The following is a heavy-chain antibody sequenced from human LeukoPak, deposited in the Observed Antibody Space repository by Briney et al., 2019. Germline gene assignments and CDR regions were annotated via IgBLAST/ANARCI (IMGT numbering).Heavy chain of an antibody. CDR3: ARGDLWFGELFHFDY. D-gene: IGHD3-10*01. Sequence: ASVKVSCKASGYTFTSYDINWVRQATGQGLERIGWMNPNSGNTGYAQKFQGRVTITRNTSISTAYMELSSLRSEDTAVYYCARGDLWFGELFHFDYWGQGTLVTVSS. CDR2: MNPNSGNT. CDR1: GYTFTSYD. V-gene: IGHV1-8*03. J-gene: IGHJ4*02.